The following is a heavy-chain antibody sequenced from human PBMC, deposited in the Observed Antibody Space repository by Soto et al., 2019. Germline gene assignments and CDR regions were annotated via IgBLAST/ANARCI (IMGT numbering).Heavy chain of an antibody. D-gene: IGHD3-3*01. Sequence: GGSLRLSCTASGFTFGGYAMSWVRQAPGKGLEWVGFIRSKAYGGTTEYAASVKGRFTISRDDSKSIAYLQMNSLKTEDIAVYYCTRGFYDFWSGYDIGPIYYYYVMAVCGQGSTV. CDR1: GFTFGGYA. CDR3: TRGFYDFWSGYDIGPIYYYYVMAV. CDR2: IRSKAYGGTT. J-gene: IGHJ6*02. V-gene: IGHV3-49*04.